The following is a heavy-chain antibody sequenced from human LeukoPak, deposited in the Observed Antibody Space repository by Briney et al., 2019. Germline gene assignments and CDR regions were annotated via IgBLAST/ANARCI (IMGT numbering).Heavy chain of an antibody. V-gene: IGHV1-18*01. CDR1: GYTFTSYG. CDR3: AREGLTTKLDY. J-gene: IGHJ4*02. Sequence: ASVKVSCKASGYTFTSYGISWVRQAPGQGLEWMGWNSAYNGNTNYAQKLQGRVTMTTDTSTSTVYMELRSLRSDDTAVYYCAREGLTTKLDYWGQGTLVTVSS. CDR2: NSAYNGNT. D-gene: IGHD3-3*01.